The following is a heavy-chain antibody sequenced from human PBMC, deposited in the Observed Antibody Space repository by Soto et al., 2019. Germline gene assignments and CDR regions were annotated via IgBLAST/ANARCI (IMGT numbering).Heavy chain of an antibody. CDR1: GYTFTSYA. V-gene: IGHV1-3*01. J-gene: IGHJ3*02. Sequence: ASVKVSCKASGYTFTSYAMHWVRQAPGQRLEWIGWINAGNGNTKYSQKFQGRVTITRDTSASTAYMELSSLRSEDTAVYYCALRWLPNPFHAFDIWGQGTMVTVSS. D-gene: IGHD5-12*01. CDR2: INAGNGNT. CDR3: ALRWLPNPFHAFDI.